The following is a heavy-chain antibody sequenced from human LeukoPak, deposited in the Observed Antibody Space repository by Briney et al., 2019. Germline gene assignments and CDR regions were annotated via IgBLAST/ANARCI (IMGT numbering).Heavy chain of an antibody. D-gene: IGHD1-26*01. J-gene: IGHJ4*02. CDR1: GYTFTNSY. V-gene: IGHV1-46*01. CDR3: ARVRVGATRTYYFDY. CDR2: IAPSGGST. Sequence: ASVKVSCKASGYTFTNSYMHWVRQAPGQGLEWMGIIAPSGGSTSYAQKFQGRVTMTRDTSTSTVYMNLSSLRSEDTAVYYCARVRVGATRTYYFDYWGQGTLVTVSS.